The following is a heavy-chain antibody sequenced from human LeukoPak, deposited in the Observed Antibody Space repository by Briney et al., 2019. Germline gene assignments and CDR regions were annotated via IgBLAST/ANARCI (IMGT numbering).Heavy chain of an antibody. Sequence: PGGSLRLSCAASGFTFDDYAMHWARQAPGKGLVGVSFFSGDGGSTYYADSVKGRFTISRDNSKNSLYLQMNSLRTEDTALYYCAKDSTAMVTSGYFDYWGQGTLVTVSS. D-gene: IGHD5-18*01. V-gene: IGHV3-43*02. J-gene: IGHJ4*02. CDR1: GFTFDDYA. CDR3: AKDSTAMVTSGYFDY. CDR2: FSGDGGST.